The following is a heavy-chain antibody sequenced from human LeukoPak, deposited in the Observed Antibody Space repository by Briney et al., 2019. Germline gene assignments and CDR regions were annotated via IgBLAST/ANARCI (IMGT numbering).Heavy chain of an antibody. CDR1: GYSISSGYY. CDR3: ASRSNRDPVIANDY. V-gene: IGHV4-38-2*01. Sequence: SETLSLTCAVSGYSISSGYYWGWIRQPPGKGLEWIGSIYHSGSTYYNPSLKSRVTISVDTSKNQFSLKLSSVTAADTAVYYCASRSNRDPVIANDYWGQGTLVTVSS. D-gene: IGHD2-21*01. CDR2: IYHSGST. J-gene: IGHJ4*02.